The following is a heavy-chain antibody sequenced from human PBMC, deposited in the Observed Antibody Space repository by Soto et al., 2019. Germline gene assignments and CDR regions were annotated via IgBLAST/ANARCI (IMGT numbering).Heavy chain of an antibody. V-gene: IGHV1-69*13. CDR2: IIPIFGTA. J-gene: IGHJ6*02. D-gene: IGHD4-17*01. CDR1: GGTFSSYA. Sequence: SVKVSCKASGGTFSSYAISWVRQAPGQGLEWMGGIIPIFGTANYAQKFQGRVTITADESTSTAYMELSSLRSEDTAVYYCATHDYGDYGADYYGMDVWGQGTTVTVSS. CDR3: ATHDYGDYGADYYGMDV.